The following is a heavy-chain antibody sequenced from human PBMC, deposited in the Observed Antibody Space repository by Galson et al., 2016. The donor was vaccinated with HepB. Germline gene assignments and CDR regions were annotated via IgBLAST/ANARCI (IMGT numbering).Heavy chain of an antibody. CDR3: ARILCRDHCPKSFAQSVSSSSTKLGGDFDF. CDR2: ISLNNGAT. J-gene: IGHJ4*02. CDR1: GYSFMKYD. D-gene: IGHD1-14*01. V-gene: IGHV1-18*01. Sequence: SVKVSCKASGYSFMKYDISWVRQAPGQGLEWMGWISLNNGATNYAQKFQGRVTMTADTSTSTVYMELTSLASHDTAIYFCARILCRDHCPKSFAQSVSSSSTKLGGDFDFWGQGTLVTVSS.